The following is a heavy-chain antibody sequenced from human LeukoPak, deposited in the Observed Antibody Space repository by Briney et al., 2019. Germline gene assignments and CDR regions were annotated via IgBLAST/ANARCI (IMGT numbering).Heavy chain of an antibody. Sequence: ASVKVSCKASVGTFSSYAISWVRQAPGQGLAGVGGIIPIFGTANYAQKFQGRVTITADESTSTAYMELSSLRSEDTAVYYCAREGLLWFGDQNLRKGFDYWGQGTLVTVSS. J-gene: IGHJ4*02. D-gene: IGHD3-10*01. CDR3: AREGLLWFGDQNLRKGFDY. V-gene: IGHV1-69*13. CDR1: VGTFSSYA. CDR2: IIPIFGTA.